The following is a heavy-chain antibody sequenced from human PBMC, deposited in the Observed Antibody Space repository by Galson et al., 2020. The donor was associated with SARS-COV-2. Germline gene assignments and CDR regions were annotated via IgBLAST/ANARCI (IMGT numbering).Heavy chain of an antibody. J-gene: IGHJ6*02. CDR3: TRGYYGSGSYYLYYYYYYGMDV. CDR1: GFTFGDYA. CDR2: IRSKAYGGTT. V-gene: IGHV3-49*04. D-gene: IGHD3-10*01. Sequence: GSLRLSCTASGFTFGDYAMSWVRQAPGKGLEWVGFIRSKAYGGTTEYAASVKGRFTISRDDSKSIAYLQMNSLKTEDTAVYYCTRGYYGSGSYYLYYYYYYGMDVGGQGTTVTVSS.